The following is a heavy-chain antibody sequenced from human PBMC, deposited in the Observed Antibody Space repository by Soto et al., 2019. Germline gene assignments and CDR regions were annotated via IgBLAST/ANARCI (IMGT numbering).Heavy chain of an antibody. D-gene: IGHD6-19*01. V-gene: IGHV1-69*01. CDR3: ARSGYSSGREEAKNWFDP. CDR2: IIPIFGTA. CDR1: GGTFSSYA. J-gene: IGHJ5*02. Sequence: QVQLVQSGAEVKKPGSSVKVSCKASGGTFSSYAISWVRQAPGQGLEWMGGIIPIFGTANYAQKFQGRVTITADESTSTAYMELSSLRSEDTAVYYCARSGYSSGREEAKNWFDPWGQGTLVTVSS.